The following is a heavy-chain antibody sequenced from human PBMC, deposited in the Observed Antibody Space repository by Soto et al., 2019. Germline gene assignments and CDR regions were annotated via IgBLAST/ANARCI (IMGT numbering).Heavy chain of an antibody. J-gene: IGHJ5*02. D-gene: IGHD3-10*01. V-gene: IGHV4-4*02. CDR3: ARDYMVRGVMRWFDP. CDR2: IYHSGST. CDR1: GGSISSSNW. Sequence: QVQLQESGPGLVKPSGTLSLTCAVSGGSISSSNWWSWVRQPPGKGLEWIGEIYHSGSTNYNPSLKSRVTISVDKAKNQLSLKLSYVTAADTAVYYCARDYMVRGVMRWFDPWGQGPLVTVSS.